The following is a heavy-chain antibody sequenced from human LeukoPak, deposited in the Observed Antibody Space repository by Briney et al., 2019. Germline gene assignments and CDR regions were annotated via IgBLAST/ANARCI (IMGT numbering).Heavy chain of an antibody. D-gene: IGHD2-21*02. V-gene: IGHV3-30*02. J-gene: IGHJ4*02. CDR3: AKVHVTWGNRYFDH. Sequence: GGSLRLSCAASGFSFNTFGMHWVRQAPGKGLEWVAFMGPDGTKIHYADSVQGRFIISRDNSRNTLYLEMSSLSVEDTALYYFAKVHVTWGNRYFDHWGQGTLGTDSS. CDR2: MGPDGTKI. CDR1: GFSFNTFG.